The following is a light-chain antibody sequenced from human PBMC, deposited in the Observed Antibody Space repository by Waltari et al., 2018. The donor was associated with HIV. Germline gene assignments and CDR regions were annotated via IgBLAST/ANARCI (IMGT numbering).Light chain of an antibody. CDR2: EVR. CDR3: SSYTSSSTLV. CDR1: SSDVGGYNY. V-gene: IGLV2-14*01. Sequence: QSALTQPASVSGSPGQSITISCTGTSSDVGGYNYVSWYQQHPGKTPKLMIYEVRNRPSGVSNRFSGSKSGNTAPLTISGLQAEDEADYYCSSYTSSSTLVFGGGTKLTVL. J-gene: IGLJ2*01.